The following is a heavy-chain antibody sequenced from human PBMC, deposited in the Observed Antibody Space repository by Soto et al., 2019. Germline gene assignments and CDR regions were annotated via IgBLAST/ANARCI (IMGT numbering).Heavy chain of an antibody. D-gene: IGHD3-10*01. Sequence: EVQLLESGGGLVQPGGSLRLSCAASGFTFSSYAMSWVRQAPGRGLEWVSTISGSGGNTYYADSVKGRFTISRDNSKNTLYLQMNSLSAEDTAVYYCAKVLASYYYGSGSYGVWGQGTLVTVSS. CDR3: AKVLASYYYGSGSYGV. CDR2: ISGSGGNT. CDR1: GFTFSSYA. J-gene: IGHJ4*02. V-gene: IGHV3-23*01.